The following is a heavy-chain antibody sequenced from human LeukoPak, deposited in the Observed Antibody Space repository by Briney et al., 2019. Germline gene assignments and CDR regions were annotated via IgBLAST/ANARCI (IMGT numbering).Heavy chain of an antibody. Sequence: PGGSLRLSCAASGFTFSSYAMSWVRQAPGKGLEWVSCVSTTSHYIYYADSVKGRFTISRDNARNSLYLQMNSLRAEDTAVYYCARSKDYGDYVFDYWGQGTLVTVSS. V-gene: IGHV3-21*01. CDR2: VSTTSHYI. J-gene: IGHJ4*02. D-gene: IGHD4-17*01. CDR3: ARSKDYGDYVFDY. CDR1: GFTFSSYA.